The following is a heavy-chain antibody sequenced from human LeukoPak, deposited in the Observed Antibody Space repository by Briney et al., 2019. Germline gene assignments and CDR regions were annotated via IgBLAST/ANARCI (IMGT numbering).Heavy chain of an antibody. D-gene: IGHD4-17*01. V-gene: IGHV3-48*04. Sequence: PGGSLRLSCASSGFTFSSYSMNWVRHAPGKGRECGSYISSTSSTIYYAESVKGRFTISRDNAKNSLYLQMNRLRAEDTPLYYCARDGSDYGDYYFDSWGQGALVSVCS. CDR2: ISSTSSTI. CDR3: ARDGSDYGDYYFDS. CDR1: GFTFSSYS. J-gene: IGHJ4*02.